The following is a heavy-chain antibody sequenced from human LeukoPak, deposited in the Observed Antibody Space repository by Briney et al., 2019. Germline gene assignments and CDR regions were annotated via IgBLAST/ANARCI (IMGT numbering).Heavy chain of an antibody. Sequence: GGSLRLSCAASGFTFSSYGVSWVRPAPGKGLEWVSAIRGNGGTTYYADSVKGRLTISRDNSKNTLYLQMKSLRAEDTAVYYCAKPRDYYGPFAYWGQGTLVTVSS. J-gene: IGHJ4*02. CDR2: IRGNGGTT. D-gene: IGHD3-10*01. V-gene: IGHV3-23*01. CDR1: GFTFSSYG. CDR3: AKPRDYYGPFAY.